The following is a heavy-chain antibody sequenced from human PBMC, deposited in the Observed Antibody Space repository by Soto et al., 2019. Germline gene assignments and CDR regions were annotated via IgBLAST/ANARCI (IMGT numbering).Heavy chain of an antibody. Sequence: SETLSLTCTVSSCSISSSSYYWGWIRQPPGKGLEWIGSIYYSGDTYHNPSLKSRVTMSVDTSMNQFALRLTSVTAADTAVYYCARHVRPSTTPRRDWFDPWGQGTLVTVSS. CDR3: ARHVRPSTTPRRDWFDP. CDR1: SCSISSSSYY. D-gene: IGHD3-10*02. V-gene: IGHV4-39*01. J-gene: IGHJ5*02. CDR2: IYYSGDT.